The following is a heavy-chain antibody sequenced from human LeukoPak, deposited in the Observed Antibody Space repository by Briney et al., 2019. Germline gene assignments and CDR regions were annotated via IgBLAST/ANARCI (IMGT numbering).Heavy chain of an antibody. CDR2: INWNGGST. CDR1: GFTFDDYG. V-gene: IGHV3-20*04. Sequence: GGSLRLSCAASGFTFDDYGLSWVRQAPGKGLEWVSGINWNGGSTGYADSVKGRFTISRDNAKNSLYLQMNSLRAEDTAVYYCATTSHYVYPEYWGQGTLVTVSS. J-gene: IGHJ4*02. CDR3: ATTSHYVYPEY. D-gene: IGHD5/OR15-5a*01.